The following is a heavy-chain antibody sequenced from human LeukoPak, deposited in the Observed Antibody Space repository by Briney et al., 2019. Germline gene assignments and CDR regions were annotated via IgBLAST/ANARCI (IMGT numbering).Heavy chain of an antibody. CDR3: VVGDIVVVVALDY. D-gene: IGHD2-15*01. V-gene: IGHV1-3*01. CDR1: GYTFTSYA. CDR2: INAGNGNT. J-gene: IGHJ4*02. Sequence: ASVKVSCKASGYTFTSYAMHWVRQAPGRRLEWMGWINAGNGNTKYSQKFQGRVTITRDTSASTAYMELSSLRSEDTAVYYCVVGDIVVVVALDYWGQGTLVTVSS.